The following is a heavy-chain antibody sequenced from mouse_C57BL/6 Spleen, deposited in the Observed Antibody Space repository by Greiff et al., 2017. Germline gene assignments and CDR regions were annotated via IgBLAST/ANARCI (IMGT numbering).Heavy chain of an antibody. V-gene: IGHV5-6*02. Sequence: EVKVEESGGDLVKPGGSLKLSCAASGFTFSSYGMSWVRQTPDKRLEWVATISSGGSYTYNPDSVKGRFTITRDNAKNTLYLQMSSLKSEDTAMYYCARGGFYYGSSDYYFDYWGQGTTLTVSS. CDR3: ARGGFYYGSSDYYFDY. CDR1: GFTFSSYG. CDR2: ISSGGSYT. D-gene: IGHD1-1*01. J-gene: IGHJ2*01.